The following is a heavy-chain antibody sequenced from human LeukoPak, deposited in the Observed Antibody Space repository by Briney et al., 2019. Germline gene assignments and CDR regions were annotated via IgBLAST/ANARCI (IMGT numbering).Heavy chain of an antibody. D-gene: IGHD3-10*01. CDR1: GFTFSSYA. J-gene: IGHJ4*02. Sequence: GRSLRLSCAASGFTFSSYAMHWVRQAPGKGLEWVAVISYDGSNKYYTDSVKGRFTISRDNSKNTLYLQMNSLRAEDTAVYYCARDLVEYYYGSGSYSGLVYWGQGTLVTVSS. V-gene: IGHV3-30-3*01. CDR2: ISYDGSNK. CDR3: ARDLVEYYYGSGSYSGLVY.